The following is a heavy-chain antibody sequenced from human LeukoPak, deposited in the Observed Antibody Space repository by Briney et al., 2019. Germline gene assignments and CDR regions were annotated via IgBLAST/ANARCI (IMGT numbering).Heavy chain of an antibody. CDR3: ARIVVEATFDY. J-gene: IGHJ4*02. CDR1: GGSISPYY. D-gene: IGHD2-21*01. V-gene: IGHV4-59*06. Sequence: SETLSLTCTVSGGSISPYYWSWVRQPPGKGLEWIGYIYYTGSTYYNPSLKSRVSISVDTSKNQFSLRLSSVTAADTAVYYCARIVVEATFDYWGQGTLVTVSS. CDR2: IYYTGST.